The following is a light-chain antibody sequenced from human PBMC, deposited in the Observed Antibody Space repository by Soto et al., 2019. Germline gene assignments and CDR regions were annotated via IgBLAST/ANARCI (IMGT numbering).Light chain of an antibody. CDR2: WAS. J-gene: IGKJ1*01. CDR1: QTVLDSSNNQGD. Sequence: DIVMTQSPDSLAVSLGESATINCTSSQTVLDSSNNQGDLTWYQQKPGQPPKLLIYWASTRESGVPDRFSGSGSGTDFTLTISSLQAEDVAVYYCQQYYSTPWTFGQGTKVDIK. V-gene: IGKV4-1*01. CDR3: QQYYSTPWT.